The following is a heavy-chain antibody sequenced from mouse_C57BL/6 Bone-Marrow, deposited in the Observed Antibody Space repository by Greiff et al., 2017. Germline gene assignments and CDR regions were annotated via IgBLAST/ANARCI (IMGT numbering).Heavy chain of an antibody. V-gene: IGHV1-72*01. CDR1: GYSFTSYW. J-gene: IGHJ1*03. CDR3: AQGDYFYRYYAV. D-gene: IGHD2-13*01. Sequence: QVQLQQSGAELVKPGASVKMSCKASGYSFTSYWMHWVKQRPGRGLEWIGRIDPYSGGTKYNEKFKGKATLTVDKPSSTAYMQLSSLTSEDSAVYYCAQGDYFYRYYAVEDRGTAVTVTA. CDR2: IDPYSGGT.